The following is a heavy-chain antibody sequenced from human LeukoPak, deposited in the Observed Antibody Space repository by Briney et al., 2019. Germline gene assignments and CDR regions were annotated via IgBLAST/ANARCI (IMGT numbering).Heavy chain of an antibody. CDR1: GGSFSGYY. Sequence: SETLSLTCAVYGGSFSGYYRSWIRQPPGKGLEWIGEINHSGSTNYNPSLKSRVTISVDTSKNQFSLKLSSVTAADTAVYYCARSSGGVGAFDIWGQGTMVTVSS. CDR3: ARSSGGVGAFDI. CDR2: INHSGST. V-gene: IGHV4-34*01. D-gene: IGHD2-8*02. J-gene: IGHJ3*02.